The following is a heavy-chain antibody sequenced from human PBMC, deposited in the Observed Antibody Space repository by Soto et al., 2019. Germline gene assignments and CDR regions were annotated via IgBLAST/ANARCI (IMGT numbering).Heavy chain of an antibody. J-gene: IGHJ6*02. CDR3: AGSRDGYSFYFYYGMDV. CDR1: GFIVSDNY. CDR2: ISGSGGST. Sequence: PGGSLRLSCAASGFIVSDNYINWVRQAPGKGLEWVSAISGSGGSTYYADSVKGRFTISRDNSKSTLYLQMNSLRAEDTAVYYCAGSRDGYSFYFYYGMDVWSQGTTVTVSS. D-gene: IGHD4-4*01. V-gene: IGHV3-23*01.